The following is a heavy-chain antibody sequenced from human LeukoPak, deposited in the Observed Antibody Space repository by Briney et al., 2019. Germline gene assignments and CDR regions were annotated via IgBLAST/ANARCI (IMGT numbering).Heavy chain of an antibody. CDR2: ISWDGGST. Sequence: GGSLRLSCAASGFTFDDYAMHWVRQAPGKGLKWVSLISWDGGSTYYADSVKGRFTISRDNSKNSLYLQMNSLRAEDTALYYCAKGGYQLLGGHYYYMDVWGKGTTVTVSS. V-gene: IGHV3-43D*03. J-gene: IGHJ6*03. D-gene: IGHD2-2*01. CDR1: GFTFDDYA. CDR3: AKGGYQLLGGHYYYMDV.